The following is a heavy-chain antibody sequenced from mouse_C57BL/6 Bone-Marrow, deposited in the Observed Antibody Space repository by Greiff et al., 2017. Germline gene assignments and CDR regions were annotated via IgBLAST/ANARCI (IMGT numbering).Heavy chain of an antibody. D-gene: IGHD2-1*01. Sequence: QVQLQQPGAELVKPGASVKLSCKASGYTFTSYWMHWVKQRPGQGLEWIGMIHPNSGSTNYNEKFKSKATLTVDKSSSTAYMQLSSLTSEDSAVYYCAGLTTYYAMDYWGQGTSVTVSS. J-gene: IGHJ4*01. CDR2: IHPNSGST. CDR1: GYTFTSYW. V-gene: IGHV1-64*01. CDR3: AGLTTYYAMDY.